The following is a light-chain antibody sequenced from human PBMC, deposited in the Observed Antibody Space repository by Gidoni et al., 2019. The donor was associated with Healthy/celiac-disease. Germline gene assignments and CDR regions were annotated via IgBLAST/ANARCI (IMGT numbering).Light chain of an antibody. CDR3: AAWDDSLSGVV. J-gene: IGLJ2*01. CDR1: SSNIGSNY. V-gene: IGLV1-47*01. Sequence: QSELTQPPSASGTPGQRVTISCSGSSSNIGSNYVYWYQQLPGTAPKLLIYRNNQRPSRVPDRFSGSKSGTSASLAISGLRSEDEADYYCAAWDDSLSGVVFGGGTKLTVL. CDR2: RNN.